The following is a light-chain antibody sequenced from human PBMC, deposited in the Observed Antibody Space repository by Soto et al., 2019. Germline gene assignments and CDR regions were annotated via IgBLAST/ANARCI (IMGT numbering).Light chain of an antibody. J-gene: IGLJ1*01. CDR2: DVT. V-gene: IGLV2-14*03. CDR1: SSDVGGYNY. CDR3: SSYTSSSTRV. Sequence: QSLVARPASVSGSPGQSIAISCTGTSSDVGGYNYVSWYQHHPGEAPKLMIYDVTNRPSGVSNRFSGSKSGNTASLTISGLQTEDEADYYCSSYTSSSTRVFGTGTKVTVL.